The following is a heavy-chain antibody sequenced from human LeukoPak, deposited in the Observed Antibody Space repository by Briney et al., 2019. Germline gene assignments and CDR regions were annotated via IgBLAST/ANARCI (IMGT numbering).Heavy chain of an antibody. CDR3: AKKPDYYYYYMDV. V-gene: IGHV3-21*04. Sequence: GGSLRLSCAASGFTFSSYWMHWVRQAPGKGLEWVSSISSSSSYIYYADSVKGRFTISRDNAKNSLYLQMNSLRAEDTAVYYCAKKPDYYYYYMDVWGKGTTVTISS. CDR2: ISSSSSYI. J-gene: IGHJ6*03. D-gene: IGHD1-14*01. CDR1: GFTFSSYW.